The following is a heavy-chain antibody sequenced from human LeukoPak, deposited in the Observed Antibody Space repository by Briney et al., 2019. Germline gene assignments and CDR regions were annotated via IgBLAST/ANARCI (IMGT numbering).Heavy chain of an antibody. CDR3: ARHVYRAVAPDY. CDR2: IYYSGST. V-gene: IGHV4-59*08. Sequence: PSETLSLTCTVSGGSISSYYWSWIRQPPGKGLEWIGYIYYSGSTNYNPSLKSRVTISVDTSKNQFSLKLSSVTAADTAVYYCARHVYRAVAPDYWGQGTLVTVSS. J-gene: IGHJ4*02. CDR1: GGSISSYY. D-gene: IGHD6-19*01.